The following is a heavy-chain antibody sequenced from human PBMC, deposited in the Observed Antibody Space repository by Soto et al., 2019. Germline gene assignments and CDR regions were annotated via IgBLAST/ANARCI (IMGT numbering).Heavy chain of an antibody. CDR3: AKAGDYYGSGSYYISYYYYYMDV. CDR1: GFTFSSYA. Sequence: GGSLRLSCAASGFTFSSYAVSWVRQAPGKGLEWVSAFSGSGGSTYYADSVKGRFTISRDNSKNTLYLQMNSLRAEDTAVYYCAKAGDYYGSGSYYISYYYYYMDVWGKGTTVTVSS. V-gene: IGHV3-23*01. CDR2: FSGSGGST. D-gene: IGHD3-10*01. J-gene: IGHJ6*03.